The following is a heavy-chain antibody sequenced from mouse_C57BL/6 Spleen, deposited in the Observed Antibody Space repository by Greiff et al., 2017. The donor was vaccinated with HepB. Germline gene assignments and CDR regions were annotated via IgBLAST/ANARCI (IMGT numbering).Heavy chain of an antibody. CDR3: ARDNPITTVVEGDYFDY. V-gene: IGHV5-4*01. CDR1: GFTFSSYA. J-gene: IGHJ2*01. CDR2: ISDGGSYT. Sequence: EVMLVESGGGLVKPGGSLKLSCAASGFTFSSYAMSWVRQTPEKRLEWVATISDGGSYTYNPDNVKGRFTISRDNAKNNLYLQMSHLKSEDTAMYYCARDNPITTVVEGDYFDYLGQGTTLTVSS. D-gene: IGHD1-1*01.